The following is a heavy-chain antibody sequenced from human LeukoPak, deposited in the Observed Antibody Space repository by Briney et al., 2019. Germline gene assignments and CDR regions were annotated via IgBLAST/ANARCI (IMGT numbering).Heavy chain of an antibody. Sequence: SQTLSLTCTVSGSSISSGGYYWSWIRQHPGKGLEWIGYIYYSGSTYYNPSLKSRVTISVDTSKNQFSLKLSSVTAADTAVYYCARLAPTTVTTRGYFDYWGQGALVSVSS. J-gene: IGHJ4*02. V-gene: IGHV4-31*03. D-gene: IGHD4-17*01. CDR3: ARLAPTTVTTRGYFDY. CDR2: IYYSGST. CDR1: GSSISSGGYY.